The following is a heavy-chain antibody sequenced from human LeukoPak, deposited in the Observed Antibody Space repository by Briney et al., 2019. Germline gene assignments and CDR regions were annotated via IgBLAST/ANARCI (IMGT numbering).Heavy chain of an antibody. Sequence: GESLKISCKGSGYSFTSYWIGWVRQMPGKGLEWMGIIYPGDSHTRYSPSFQGQVTISADKSISTAYLQWSSLKASDTAMYYCARRRSVSLAYCGGDCYHDAFDIWGQGTMVTVSS. J-gene: IGHJ3*02. D-gene: IGHD2-21*02. CDR2: IYPGDSHT. CDR1: GYSFTSYW. V-gene: IGHV5-51*01. CDR3: ARRRSVSLAYCGGDCYHDAFDI.